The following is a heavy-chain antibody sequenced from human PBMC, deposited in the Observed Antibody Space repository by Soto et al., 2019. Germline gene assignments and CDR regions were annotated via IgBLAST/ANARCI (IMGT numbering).Heavy chain of an antibody. Sequence: VGSLRLSCAASGFTFSCCYMSWVRQAPGKGLEWVANIKQDGSEKYYVDSVKGRFTISRDNAKNSLYLQMNSLGAEDRAVYYCARDYYYYGLDVWGQGTTVTVSS. J-gene: IGHJ6*02. CDR1: GFTFSCCY. CDR2: IKQDGSEK. V-gene: IGHV3-7*01. CDR3: ARDYYYYGLDV.